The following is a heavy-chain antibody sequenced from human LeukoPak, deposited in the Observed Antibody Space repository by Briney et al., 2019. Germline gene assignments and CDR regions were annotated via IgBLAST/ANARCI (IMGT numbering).Heavy chain of an antibody. Sequence: PGGSLRLSCAASGFTFSSYAMSWVRRAPGKGLEWVSGISGSGGSTYYVDSVKGRFTISRDNSKNTLYLQMNSLRAEDTAVYYCAKEYCSTITCYPNWFDPWGQGTLVTVSS. CDR2: ISGSGGST. CDR1: GFTFSSYA. CDR3: AKEYCSTITCYPNWFDP. D-gene: IGHD2-2*01. J-gene: IGHJ5*02. V-gene: IGHV3-23*01.